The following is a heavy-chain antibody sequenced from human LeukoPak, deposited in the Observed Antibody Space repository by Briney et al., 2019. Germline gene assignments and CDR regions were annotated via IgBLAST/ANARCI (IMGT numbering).Heavy chain of an antibody. D-gene: IGHD6-19*01. J-gene: IGHJ4*02. CDR1: GGSISSYY. CDR3: AGTAVAMKNFFDY. CDR2: IYYSGST. Sequence: SETLSLTCTVSGGSISSYYWSWIWQPPGKGLEWIGYIYYSGSTNYNPPLKSRVTISVDTSKNQFSLKLSSVTAADTAVYYCAGTAVAMKNFFDYWGQGTLVTVSS. V-gene: IGHV4-59*08.